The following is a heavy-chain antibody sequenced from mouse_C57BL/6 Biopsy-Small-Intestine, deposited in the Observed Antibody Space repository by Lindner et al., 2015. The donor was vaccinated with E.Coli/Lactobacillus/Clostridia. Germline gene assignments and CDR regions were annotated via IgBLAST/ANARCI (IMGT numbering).Heavy chain of an antibody. CDR3: TRRRLGRDFFDY. V-gene: IGHV1-15*01. J-gene: IGHJ2*01. Sequence: KGKAILTADKSSSTAYMELRSLTSEDSAVYYCTRRRLGRDFFDYWGQGTTLTVSS. D-gene: IGHD4-1*01.